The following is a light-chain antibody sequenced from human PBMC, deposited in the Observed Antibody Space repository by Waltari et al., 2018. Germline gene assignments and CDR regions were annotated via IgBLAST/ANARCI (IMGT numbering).Light chain of an antibody. CDR2: DAS. CDR3: QQRANWPLT. J-gene: IGKJ4*01. CDR1: QNVGSY. V-gene: IGKV3-11*01. Sequence: EIVLTQSPATLSLSPGERAALSCRARQNVGSYLAWYQQKPGQAPRLLISDASHRAAGIPARFSGSGSGTDFTLTISRLEPEDFVVYYCQQRANWPLTFGGGTKVELK.